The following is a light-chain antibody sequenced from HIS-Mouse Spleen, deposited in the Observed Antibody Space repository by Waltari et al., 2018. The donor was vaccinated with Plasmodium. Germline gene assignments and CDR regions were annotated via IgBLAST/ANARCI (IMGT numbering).Light chain of an antibody. CDR3: QQYNNWSFT. V-gene: IGKV3-15*01. CDR2: GAS. J-gene: IGKJ3*01. CDR1: QSVSSN. Sequence: EIVMTQFPATLSVSPGERATLSCRASQSVSSNIAWYQKKPGQAPRLLIYGASTRATGIPARFSGSGSGTEFTLTISSLQSEDFAVYYCQQYNNWSFTFGPGTKVDIK.